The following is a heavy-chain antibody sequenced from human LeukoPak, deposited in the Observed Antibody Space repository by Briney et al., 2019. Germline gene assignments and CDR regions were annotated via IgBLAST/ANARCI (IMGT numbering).Heavy chain of an antibody. J-gene: IGHJ4*02. CDR1: GFTFSSYA. Sequence: GRSLRLSCAASGFTFSSYAMHWVRQAPGKGLEWVAVISYDGSNKYYADSVKGRFTISRDNSKNTLYLQMNSLRAEDTAVYYCAKGTLGSFDYWGQGTLVTVSS. V-gene: IGHV3-30*04. CDR2: ISYDGSNK. D-gene: IGHD1-26*01. CDR3: AKGTLGSFDY.